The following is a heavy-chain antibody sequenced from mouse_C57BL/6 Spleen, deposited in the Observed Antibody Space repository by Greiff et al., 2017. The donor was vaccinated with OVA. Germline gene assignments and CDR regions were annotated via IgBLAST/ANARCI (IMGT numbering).Heavy chain of an antibody. CDR1: GYTFTSYW. J-gene: IGHJ2*01. V-gene: IGHV1-69*01. D-gene: IGHD1-1*01. CDR3: ARGSTVVPFDY. CDR2: IDPSDSYT. Sequence: QVQLQQPGAELVMPGASVKLSCKASGYTFTSYWMHWVKQRPGQGLEWIGEIDPSDSYTNYNQKFKGKSTLTVDKSSSTAYMRLSSLTSEDSAVYYCARGSTVVPFDYWGQGTTLTVSS.